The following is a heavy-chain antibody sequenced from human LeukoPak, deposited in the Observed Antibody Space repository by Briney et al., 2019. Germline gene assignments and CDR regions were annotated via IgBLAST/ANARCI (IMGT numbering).Heavy chain of an antibody. J-gene: IGHJ4*02. CDR1: GFTLSSYA. Sequence: PGGSLRLSCAASGFTLSSYAMSWVRQAPGKGLEWVSAISGSGGNTFYADSVKGRFTISRDNSKNTLYLQVNSLRAEDTAVYYCAKEGTYSSSWYALYYFDYWGQGTLVTVSS. D-gene: IGHD6-13*01. CDR3: AKEGTYSSSWYALYYFDY. CDR2: ISGSGGNT. V-gene: IGHV3-23*01.